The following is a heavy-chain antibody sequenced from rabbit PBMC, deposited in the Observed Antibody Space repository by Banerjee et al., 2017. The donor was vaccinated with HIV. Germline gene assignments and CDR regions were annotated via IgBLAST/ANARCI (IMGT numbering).Heavy chain of an antibody. CDR2: TGSGDGDGYT. Sequence: QEQLEESGGDMVKPGASLTLTCTASGFSFSSGYDMCWVRQAPGKGLEWIACTGSGDGDGYTYYASWAKGRFTISKTSSTSVTLQMTSLTVADTATYFCVRWVRHVQYFNLWGPGTLVTVS. CDR1: GFSFSSGYD. CDR3: VRWVRHVQYFNL. J-gene: IGHJ4*01. D-gene: IGHD3-3*01. V-gene: IGHV1S45*01.